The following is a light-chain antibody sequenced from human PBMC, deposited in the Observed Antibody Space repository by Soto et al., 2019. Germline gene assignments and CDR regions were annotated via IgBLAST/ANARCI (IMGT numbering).Light chain of an antibody. CDR1: QSVNSN. CDR2: GAS. Sequence: ETVMTQSPATLSVSPGERATLSCRASQSVNSNLAWYQQKLGQAPRVLIYGASTGATGIPARFSGSGSGTEFILTISSLQSEDFALYYCQEYNTWPWTFGQGPKVEIK. V-gene: IGKV3-15*01. CDR3: QEYNTWPWT. J-gene: IGKJ1*01.